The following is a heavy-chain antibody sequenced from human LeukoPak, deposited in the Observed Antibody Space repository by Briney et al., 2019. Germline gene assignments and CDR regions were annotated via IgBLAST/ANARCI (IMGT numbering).Heavy chain of an antibody. J-gene: IGHJ6*02. CDR2: ISAYNGNT. D-gene: IGHD3-16*01. CDR1: GYRFTSYG. CDR3: TRGEGGYYYYYGMDV. Sequence: ASVKVSCKASGYRFTSYGVTWVRQAPGQGLEWVGWISAYNGNTKSAQKLQGRVTLTTDTSTSTAYMELTSLRSDDTAVYYCTRGEGGYYYYYGMDVWGQGTMVTVSS. V-gene: IGHV1-18*01.